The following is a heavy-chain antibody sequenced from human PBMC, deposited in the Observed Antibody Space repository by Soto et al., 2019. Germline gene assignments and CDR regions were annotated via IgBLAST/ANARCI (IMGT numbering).Heavy chain of an antibody. V-gene: IGHV3-30*18. D-gene: IGHD2-15*01. Sequence: GGSLRLSCAASGFTFSSYGMHWVRQAPGKGLEWVAVISYDGSNKYYADSVKGRFTISRDNSKNTLYLQMNSLRAEDTAVYYCAKDGNLLLMGYYYMDVWGKGTTVTVSS. CDR1: GFTFSSYG. J-gene: IGHJ6*03. CDR3: AKDGNLLLMGYYYMDV. CDR2: ISYDGSNK.